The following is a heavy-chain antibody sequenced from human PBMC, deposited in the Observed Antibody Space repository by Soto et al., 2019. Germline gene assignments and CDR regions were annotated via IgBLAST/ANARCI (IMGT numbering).Heavy chain of an antibody. J-gene: IGHJ6*02. CDR3: ARDGEAARPGEYYYYGMDV. V-gene: IGHV1-69*01. D-gene: IGHD6-6*01. CDR1: GGTFSSYA. Sequence: VQLVQSGAEVKKPGSSVKVSCKASGGTFSSYAISWVRQAPGQGLEWMGGIIPIFGTANYAQKFQGRVTITADESTSTAYMELSSLRSEDTAVYYCARDGEAARPGEYYYYGMDVWGRGTTVTVSS. CDR2: IIPIFGTA.